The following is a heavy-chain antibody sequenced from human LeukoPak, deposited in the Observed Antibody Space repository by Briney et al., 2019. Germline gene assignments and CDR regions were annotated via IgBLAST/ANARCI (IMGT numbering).Heavy chain of an antibody. CDR3: ARYYSSSSFNYYYYMDV. J-gene: IGHJ6*03. CDR2: IYYSGST. V-gene: IGHV4-59*01. Sequence: PSETLSLTCTVSGGSISSYYWSWIRQPPGKGLEWIGYIYYSGSTNYNPSLKSRVTISVDTSKNQFSLKLSSVTAADTAVYYCARYYSSSSFNYYYYMDVWGKGTTVTVSS. CDR1: GGSISSYY. D-gene: IGHD6-6*01.